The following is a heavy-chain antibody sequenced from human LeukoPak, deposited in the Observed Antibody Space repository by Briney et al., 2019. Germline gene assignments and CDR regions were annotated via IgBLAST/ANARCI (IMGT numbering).Heavy chain of an antibody. CDR3: ARGQGGYSTVSDFDY. CDR2: INHSGST. J-gene: IGHJ4*02. D-gene: IGHD5-18*01. V-gene: IGHV4-34*01. Sequence: SETLSLTCAVYGGSFSGYYWSWIRQPPGKGLEWIGEINHSGSTNYNPSLTSRVTISVDTSKNQFSLKLSSVTAADTAVYYCARGQGGYSTVSDFDYWGQGTLVTVSS. CDR1: GGSFSGYY.